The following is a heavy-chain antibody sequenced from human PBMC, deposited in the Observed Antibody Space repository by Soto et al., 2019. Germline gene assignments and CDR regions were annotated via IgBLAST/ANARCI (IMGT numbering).Heavy chain of an antibody. CDR1: GYTFTSYA. CDR2: INAGNGNT. V-gene: IGHV1-3*01. Sequence: ASVKVSCKASGYTFTSYAMHWVRQAPGQRLEWMGWINAGNGNTKYSQKFQGRVTITRDTSASTAYMELSSLRSEDTAVYYCARDASSLLVNWFDPWGQGTLVTVSS. D-gene: IGHD2-15*01. J-gene: IGHJ5*02. CDR3: ARDASSLLVNWFDP.